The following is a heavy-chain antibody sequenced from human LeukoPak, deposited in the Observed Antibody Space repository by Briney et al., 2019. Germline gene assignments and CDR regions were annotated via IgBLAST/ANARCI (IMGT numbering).Heavy chain of an antibody. CDR1: GFTFSSYE. Sequence: GGSLRLSCAASGFTFSSYEMNWVRQAPGKGLEWVSYISSSGSTIYYADSVKGRFTISRDNAKNSLYLQMNSLRAEDTAVYYCARSSRDCRGGSCYPTYYYYYMDVWGKGTTVTVSS. D-gene: IGHD2-15*01. CDR2: ISSSGSTI. J-gene: IGHJ6*03. CDR3: ARSSRDCRGGSCYPTYYYYYMDV. V-gene: IGHV3-48*03.